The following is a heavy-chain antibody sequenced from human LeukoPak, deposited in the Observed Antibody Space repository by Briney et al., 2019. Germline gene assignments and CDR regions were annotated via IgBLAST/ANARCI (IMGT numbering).Heavy chain of an antibody. Sequence: GESLKISCKGSAYSFTSYWTGWVRQMPGKGLEWLVITYPSDSNTRYRPSFKGQVTISADKSISTPYLQWSSLKASDTAMYNCAINYRDGYNRFDAFDMWSEGRMVTVSS. CDR2: TYPSDSNT. D-gene: IGHD5-24*01. CDR3: AINYRDGYNRFDAFDM. V-gene: IGHV5-51*01. CDR1: AYSFTSYW. J-gene: IGHJ3*02.